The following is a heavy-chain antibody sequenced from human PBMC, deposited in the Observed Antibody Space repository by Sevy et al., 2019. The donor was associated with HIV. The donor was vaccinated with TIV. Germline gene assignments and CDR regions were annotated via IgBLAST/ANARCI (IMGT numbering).Heavy chain of an antibody. J-gene: IGHJ3*02. CDR3: ARERRIIMLREFYDAFDI. CDR2: ISYDGSNK. Sequence: GGSLRLSCAASGFVFSSYAMHWVRQAPGKGLEWVAVISYDGSNKDYADSVKGRFTISRDNSNSALYLQMNSLRAEDTAVYHCARERRIIMLREFYDAFDIWGQGTMVTVSS. CDR1: GFVFSSYA. D-gene: IGHD2-8*01. V-gene: IGHV3-30*04.